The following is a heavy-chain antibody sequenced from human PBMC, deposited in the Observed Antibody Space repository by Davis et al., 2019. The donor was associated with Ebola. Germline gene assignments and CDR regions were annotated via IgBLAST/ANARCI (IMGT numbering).Heavy chain of an antibody. V-gene: IGHV3-7*03. D-gene: IGHD3-10*01. CDR2: IKQDGSEK. J-gene: IGHJ6*04. CDR1: GFTFSSSW. Sequence: GGSLRLSCAASGFTFSSSWMHWVCQAPEKGLEWVANIKQDGSEKYYVDSVKGRFTISRDNAKNSLYLQMNSLRAEDTAVYYCARGVRGVILDYGMDVWGKGTTVTVSS. CDR3: ARGVRGVILDYGMDV.